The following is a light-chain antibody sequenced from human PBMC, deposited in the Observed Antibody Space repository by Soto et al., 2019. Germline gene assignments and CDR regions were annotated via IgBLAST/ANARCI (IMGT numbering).Light chain of an antibody. J-gene: IGKJ5*01. CDR1: QGISNY. CDR2: AAS. Sequence: DIQMTQSPSSLSASVGDRVTITCRASQGISNYLAWYQQKPGKVPRLLIYAASTLQSGVASRFSGSGSGTDFTLTISSLQPEDVATYYCQKYNSAPPTFGQGTRLEIK. V-gene: IGKV1-27*01. CDR3: QKYNSAPPT.